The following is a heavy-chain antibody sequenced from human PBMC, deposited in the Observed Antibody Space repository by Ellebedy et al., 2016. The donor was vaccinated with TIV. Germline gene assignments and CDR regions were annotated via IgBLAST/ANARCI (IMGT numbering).Heavy chain of an antibody. CDR3: AKYSRYFDF. J-gene: IGHJ4*02. Sequence: GESLKISXAASGFAFSTYDMSWVRQAPGKGLEWVANIKQDGSEKDYVGSVRGRFTISRDNAKNALYLQMNSLRAKDTAVYYCAKYSRYFDFWGQGTLVTVSS. CDR1: GFAFSTYD. D-gene: IGHD5-18*01. CDR2: IKQDGSEK. V-gene: IGHV3-7*03.